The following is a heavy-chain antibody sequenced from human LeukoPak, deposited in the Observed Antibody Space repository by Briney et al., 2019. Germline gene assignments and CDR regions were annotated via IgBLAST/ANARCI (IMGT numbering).Heavy chain of an antibody. Sequence: QPGGSLRLPCAASGFTVSSNYMSWVRQAPGKGLEWVSVIYSGGSTYYADSVKGRFTISRDSSKNTLYLQMNSLRAEDTAVYYCARGPPPTHGSGLYRELYFDYWGQGTLVTVSS. V-gene: IGHV3-66*01. CDR1: GFTVSSNY. J-gene: IGHJ4*02. CDR3: ARGPPPTHGSGLYRELYFDY. CDR2: IYSGGST. D-gene: IGHD6-19*01.